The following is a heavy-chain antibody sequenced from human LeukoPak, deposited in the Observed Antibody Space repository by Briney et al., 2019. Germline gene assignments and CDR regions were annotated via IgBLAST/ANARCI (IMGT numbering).Heavy chain of an antibody. V-gene: IGHV1-18*01. CDR1: GYTFTSYG. CDR2: ISAYNGNT. D-gene: IGHD6-13*01. Sequence: ASVKVSCKASGYTFTSYGISWVRQAPGQGLEWVGWISAYNGNTNYAQKVQGRVTMTTDTSTSTAYMELRSLRSDDTAVYYCAREGIAASGTHPDYWGQGTLVTVSS. J-gene: IGHJ4*02. CDR3: AREGIAASGTHPDY.